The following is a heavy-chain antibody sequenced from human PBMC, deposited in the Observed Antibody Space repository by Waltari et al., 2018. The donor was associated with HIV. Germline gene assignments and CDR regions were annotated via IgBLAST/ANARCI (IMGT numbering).Heavy chain of an antibody. J-gene: IGHJ6*02. Sequence: EVQLVESGGGLVQPGGSLRLSCAASGFTFSSYSMNWVRQAPGKGLEWVSYISSSSSTIYYADSVKGGFTISRDNAKNSLYLQMNSLRAEDTAVYYCARDLGFLEWLLHDYYYYGMDVWGQGTTVTVSS. V-gene: IGHV3-48*04. CDR2: ISSSSSTI. CDR1: GFTFSSYS. CDR3: ARDLGFLEWLLHDYYYYGMDV. D-gene: IGHD3-3*01.